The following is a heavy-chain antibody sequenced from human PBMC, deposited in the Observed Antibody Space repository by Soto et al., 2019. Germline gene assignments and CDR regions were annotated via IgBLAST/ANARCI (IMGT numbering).Heavy chain of an antibody. CDR1: GYTFTSYV. CDR3: ARVRLSLDGSAP. Sequence: SVKVSCKAAGYTFTSYVISCVRQAPGQGLEWMGWISAYNGNTNYAQKLQGSVTMTTEISTSTAYMELRSLRSDDTVVYYGARVRLSLDGSAPWGQRNLDTVTS. J-gene: IGHJ5*02. CDR2: ISAYNGNT. V-gene: IGHV1-18*01. D-gene: IGHD3-10*01.